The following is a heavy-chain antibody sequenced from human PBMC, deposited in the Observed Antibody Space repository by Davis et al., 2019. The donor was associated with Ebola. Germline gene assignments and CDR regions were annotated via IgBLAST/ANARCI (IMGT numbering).Heavy chain of an antibody. CDR1: GFTFSSYA. V-gene: IGHV3-23*01. CDR3: AKDRLNWGPPSNDAFDI. D-gene: IGHD7-27*01. Sequence: PGGSLRLSCAASGFTFSSYAMSWVRQAPGKGLEWVSAISGSGGSTYYADSVKGRFTISRDNSKNTLYLQMNSLRAEDTAVYYCAKDRLNWGPPSNDAFDIWGQGTMVTVSS. CDR2: ISGSGGST. J-gene: IGHJ3*02.